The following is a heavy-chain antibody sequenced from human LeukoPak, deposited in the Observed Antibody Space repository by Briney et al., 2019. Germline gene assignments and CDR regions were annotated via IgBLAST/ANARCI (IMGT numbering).Heavy chain of an antibody. V-gene: IGHV5-51*01. CDR2: IYSGDYDP. J-gene: IGHJ4*02. CDR3: LKRGLGSSWFGFDY. CDR1: GYTFTTDW. D-gene: IGHD6-13*01. Sequence: GEALEISRKGCGYTFTTDWIGWVRQMRGEGLGWMGIIYSGDYDPRYSPPFQGQVTISADKSISTAYLQWSSLKGSESAEYYCLKRGLGSSWFGFDYWGQGTLVTVSS.